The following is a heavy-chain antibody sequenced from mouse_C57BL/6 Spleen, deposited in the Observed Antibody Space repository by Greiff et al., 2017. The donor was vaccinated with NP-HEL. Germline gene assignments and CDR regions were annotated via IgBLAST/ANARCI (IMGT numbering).Heavy chain of an antibody. J-gene: IGHJ4*01. CDR2: IDPETGGT. CDR3: TRGFTTVVAADAMDY. D-gene: IGHD1-1*01. V-gene: IGHV1-15*01. CDR1: GYTFTDYE. Sequence: QVQLQQSGAELVRPGASVTLSCKASGYTFTDYEMHWVKQTPVHGLEWIGAIDPETGGTAYNQKFKGKAILTADKSSSTAYMELRSLTSEDSAVYYCTRGFTTVVAADAMDYWGQGTSVTVSS.